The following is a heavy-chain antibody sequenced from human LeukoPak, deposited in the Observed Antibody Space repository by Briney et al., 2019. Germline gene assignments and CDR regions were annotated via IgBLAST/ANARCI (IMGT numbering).Heavy chain of an antibody. J-gene: IGHJ3*02. V-gene: IGHV3-23*01. CDR2: ISASGDST. D-gene: IGHD3-16*01. CDR1: GFTFNNYA. CDR3: AGYAREKFNGFDI. Sequence: GGSLRLSCAASGFTFNNYAMSWVRQAPGKGLEWVSGISASGDSTYFADSVKGRFTISRDNPKHTLYLQMNSLRAEDTAVYYCAGYAREKFNGFDIWGQGTMVTVSS.